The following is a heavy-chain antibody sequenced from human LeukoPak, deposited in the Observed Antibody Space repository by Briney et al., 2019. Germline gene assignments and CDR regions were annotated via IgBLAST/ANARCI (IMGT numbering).Heavy chain of an antibody. D-gene: IGHD2-21*01. CDR2: ISYDGSNK. V-gene: IGHV3-30*18. J-gene: IGHJ6*03. Sequence: GGSLRLSCAASGFTFNSYGMHWVRQAPGKGLEWVAVISYDGSNKYYADSVKGRFTISRDNSKNTLYLQMNSLRAEDTAVYYCAKKWPSIVFGHTAPQPIYYYYMDVWGKGTTVTISS. CDR3: AKKWPSIVFGHTAPQPIYYYYMDV. CDR1: GFTFNSYG.